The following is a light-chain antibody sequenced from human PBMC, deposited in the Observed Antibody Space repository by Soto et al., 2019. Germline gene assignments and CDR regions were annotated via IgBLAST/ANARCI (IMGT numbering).Light chain of an antibody. V-gene: IGLV1-47*01. CDR2: RNN. J-gene: IGLJ2*01. CDR1: SSNIGSNY. CDR3: AAWDDSLRGVL. Sequence: QSVLTQPPSASGTPGQRVTISCSGSSSNIGSNYLYWYQQLPGTAPKLLIYRNNQRPSGVPDRYSDSKSGTSASLAISGLRSEDEADYYCAAWDDSLRGVLFGGGTKLTVL.